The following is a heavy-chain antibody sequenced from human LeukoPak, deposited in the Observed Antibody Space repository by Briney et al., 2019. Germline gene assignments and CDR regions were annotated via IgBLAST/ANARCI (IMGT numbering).Heavy chain of an antibody. CDR3: ARKYSSSSDY. J-gene: IGHJ4*02. Sequence: GGSLRLSCAASGFTFNSYSMNWVRQAPGKRLEWLSYISGGSGSIIHADSVRGRFTISRDDAMNSLYLQMNNLSADDTAVYYCARKYSSSSDYWGQGTLVTVSS. D-gene: IGHD6-13*01. CDR2: ISGGSGSI. V-gene: IGHV3-48*01. CDR1: GFTFNSYS.